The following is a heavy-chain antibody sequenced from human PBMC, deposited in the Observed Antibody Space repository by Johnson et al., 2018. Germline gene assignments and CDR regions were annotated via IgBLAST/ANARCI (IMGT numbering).Heavy chain of an antibody. CDR1: SFTFRGYS. CDR3: ARVQHQAYYYYGMDV. J-gene: IGHJ6*02. CDR2: ISSSGTDT. V-gene: IGHV3-21*01. Sequence: VQLVQSGGGLVKPGGSLRLSCAASSFTFRGYSMNWVRQAPGKGLEWVSSISSSGTDTYYADSVKGRSTIYRDNAKNSLYLQMNSLRAKDTAVYYCARVQHQAYYYYGMDVGGQGTAVTVSS.